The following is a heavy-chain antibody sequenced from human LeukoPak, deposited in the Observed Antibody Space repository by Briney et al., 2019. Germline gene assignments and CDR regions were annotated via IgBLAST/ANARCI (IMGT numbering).Heavy chain of an antibody. CDR2: IRYDGSNK. Sequence: PGGSLRLSCAASGFTFSSYGMHWVRQAPGKGLEWVAFIRYDGSNKYYADSVKGRFTISRDNSKNTLYLQMNSLRAEDTAVYYCAKDKVPASGGLNWFDPWGQGTLVTVSS. D-gene: IGHD2-2*01. V-gene: IGHV3-30*02. CDR3: AKDKVPASGGLNWFDP. J-gene: IGHJ5*02. CDR1: GFTFSSYG.